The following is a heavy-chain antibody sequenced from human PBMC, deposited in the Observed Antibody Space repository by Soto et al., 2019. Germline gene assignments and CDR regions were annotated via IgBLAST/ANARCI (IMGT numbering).Heavy chain of an antibody. V-gene: IGHV4-34*01. Sequence: QVQLQQWGAGLLKPSETLSLTCAVYGGFVSSGSYYWSWIRQPPGKGLEWIGEMSHSGGTHLNPSLKSRVTISVDTSKNQFSLKMSSVPAADTALYYCARVERGTATTVVDAFDIWGPGTMVTVSS. CDR1: GGFVSSGSYY. J-gene: IGHJ3*02. D-gene: IGHD1-1*01. CDR2: MSHSGGT. CDR3: ARVERGTATTVVDAFDI.